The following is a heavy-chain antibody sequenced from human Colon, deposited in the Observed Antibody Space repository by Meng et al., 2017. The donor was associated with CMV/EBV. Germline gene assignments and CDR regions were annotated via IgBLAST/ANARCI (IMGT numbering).Heavy chain of an antibody. CDR2: ISGVNGDT. CDR3: ARAGAEVTTHFDR. CDR1: GYKFDIDG. Sequence: CKDSGYKFDIDGSTWVRQVPGQGLEWVGWISGVNGDTNYAQKLQGRVTVTADTSTKTAYMELRGLKSDDSAVYYCARAGAEVTTHFDRWGQGTLVTVSS. J-gene: IGHJ4*02. D-gene: IGHD2-21*02. V-gene: IGHV1-18*01.